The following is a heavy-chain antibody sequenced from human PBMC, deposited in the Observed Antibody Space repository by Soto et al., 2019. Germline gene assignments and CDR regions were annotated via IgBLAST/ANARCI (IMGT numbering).Heavy chain of an antibody. V-gene: IGHV1-69*02. CDR3: ASKEYSGYDYLQYYYYYMDV. D-gene: IGHD5-12*01. J-gene: IGHJ6*03. CDR1: GGTFSSYT. CDR2: IIPILGIA. Sequence: SVKVSCKASGGTFSSYTISWVRQAPGQGLEWMGRIIPILGIANYAQKFQGRVTITADKSTSTAYMELSSLRSEDTAVYYCASKEYSGYDYLQYYYYYMDVWCKGITVTVS.